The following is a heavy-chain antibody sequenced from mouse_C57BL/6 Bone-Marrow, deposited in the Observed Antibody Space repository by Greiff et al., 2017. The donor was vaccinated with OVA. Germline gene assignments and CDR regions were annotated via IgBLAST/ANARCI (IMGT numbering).Heavy chain of an antibody. J-gene: IGHJ1*03. CDR2: IDPENGDP. CDR3: SYDYNGSYWYCDV. CDR1: GFNIKDDY. Sequence: VQLKESGAELVRPGASVKLSCTASGFNIKDDYMHWVKQRPEQGLEWIGWIDPENGDPESASKFQGKAPITADTSSNTAYLQLSRLTSEDTAVYYSSYDYNGSYWYCDVWGTGTTVTVSS. V-gene: IGHV14-4*01. D-gene: IGHD2-4*01.